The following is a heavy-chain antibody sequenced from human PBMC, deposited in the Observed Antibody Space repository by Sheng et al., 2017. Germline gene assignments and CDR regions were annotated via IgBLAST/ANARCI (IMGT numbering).Heavy chain of an antibody. CDR2: MNPNSGNT. CDR3: ARGRITHYGDYSGNFDL. CDR1: GYTFTSYD. Sequence: QVQLVQSGAEVKKPGASVKVSCKASGYTFTSYDINWVRQATGQGLEWMGWMNPNSGNTGYAQKFQGRVTITRNTSISTAYMELSSLRSEDTAVYYCARGRITHYGDYSGNFDLWGRGTLVTVSS. D-gene: IGHD4-17*01. J-gene: IGHJ2*01. V-gene: IGHV1-8*03.